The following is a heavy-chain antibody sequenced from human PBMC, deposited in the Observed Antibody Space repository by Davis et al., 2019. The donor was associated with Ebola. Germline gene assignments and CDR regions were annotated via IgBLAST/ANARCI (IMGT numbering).Heavy chain of an antibody. CDR1: GFTFSSYW. J-gene: IGHJ4*02. CDR3: ARVPYGNYWRYFDY. V-gene: IGHV3-74*01. CDR2: INMYGSST. Sequence: PGGSLRLSCAASGFTFSSYWMHWVRHAPGKGLVWVSRINMYGSSTTYADSVKGRFTVSRDHAKNTLYLQMHSLRAEDTAVYYCARVPYGNYWRYFDYWGQGTLVTVSS. D-gene: IGHD1-26*01.